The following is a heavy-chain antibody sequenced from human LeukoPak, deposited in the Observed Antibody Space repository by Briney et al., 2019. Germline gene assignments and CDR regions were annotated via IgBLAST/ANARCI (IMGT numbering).Heavy chain of an antibody. CDR3: ARLPLIATTRGGFDP. V-gene: IGHV4-59*08. Sequence: PSETLSLTCTVSGGSISGYYWSWIRQPPRKRLEWIGYIYDTGATNYNPSLKSRFTISIDTSKNQFSLNLSSVTAADTAVYYCARLPLIATTRGGFDPWGQGTLVTVSS. D-gene: IGHD1/OR15-1a*01. J-gene: IGHJ5*02. CDR1: GGSISGYY. CDR2: IYDTGAT.